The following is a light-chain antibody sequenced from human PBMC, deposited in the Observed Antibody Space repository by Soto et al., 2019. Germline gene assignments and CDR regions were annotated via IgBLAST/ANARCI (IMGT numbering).Light chain of an antibody. CDR3: ATWDASLGGFCV. CDR2: RNN. Sequence: QSVLTQPPSASGTPGQRVTISCSGGSSNIGSNYVYWYQHLPGTAPKLLIFRNNQRPSGAPDRFSGSKSGTSASLAISGLRSEYEDDYYCATWDASLGGFCVFGTGTKVTVL. J-gene: IGLJ1*01. V-gene: IGLV1-47*01. CDR1: SSNIGSNY.